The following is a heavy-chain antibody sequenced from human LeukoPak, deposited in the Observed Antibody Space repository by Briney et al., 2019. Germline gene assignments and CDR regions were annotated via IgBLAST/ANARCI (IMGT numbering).Heavy chain of an antibody. D-gene: IGHD3-22*01. J-gene: IGHJ5*02. Sequence: SETLSLTCAVSGGSFSGYYWSWIRQPPGKGLEWIGEINHSGSTNYNPSLKSRVTISVDTSKNQFSLKLSSVTAADTAVYYCARGGMYYYVSSGYYQAWSWFDPWGQGTLVTVSS. V-gene: IGHV4-34*01. CDR1: GGSFSGYY. CDR2: INHSGST. CDR3: ARGGMYYYVSSGYYQAWSWFDP.